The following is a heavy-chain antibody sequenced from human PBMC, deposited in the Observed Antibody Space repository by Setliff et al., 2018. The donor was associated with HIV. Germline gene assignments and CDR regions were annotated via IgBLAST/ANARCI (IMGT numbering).Heavy chain of an antibody. Sequence: ASVKVSCKASGYIFTTFGFSWVRQAPGQGLEWMGWINTNTGNPTYAQGFTGRFVFSLDTSVSTAYLQISSLKTEDSALYYCAREASGENYPDYWGQGTMVTVSS. CDR1: GYIFTTFG. J-gene: IGHJ4*02. V-gene: IGHV7-4-1*02. CDR3: AREASGENYPDY. CDR2: INTNTGNP. D-gene: IGHD1-7*01.